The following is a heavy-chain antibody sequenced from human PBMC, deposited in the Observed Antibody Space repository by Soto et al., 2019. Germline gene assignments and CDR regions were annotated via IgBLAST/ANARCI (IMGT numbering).Heavy chain of an antibody. CDR3: ARDSHCSGGRSYAVLSAFDI. D-gene: IGHD2-15*01. J-gene: IGHJ3*02. CDR2: ISSSGSTR. Sequence: AGSLRLSCASSGFSFSDYYMSCVRPAPERGLEWVSSISSSGSTRYYAASGKSRCTIPRDNAKNSLYRQMNSRRAEDTAVYYCARDSHCSGGRSYAVLSAFDIWGQGTMVTVSS. CDR1: GFSFSDYY. V-gene: IGHV3-11*01.